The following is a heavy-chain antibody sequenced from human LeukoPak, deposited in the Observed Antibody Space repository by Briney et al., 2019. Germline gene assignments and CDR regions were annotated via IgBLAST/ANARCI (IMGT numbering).Heavy chain of an antibody. CDR2: MNPDTGNT. CDR3: ARRGLVAGIYDLVYGFDI. J-gene: IGHJ3*02. D-gene: IGHD3/OR15-3a*01. CDR1: GYTLTELS. Sequence: ASVKVSCKVSGYTLTELSMHWVRQAPGQGPEWMGWMNPDTGNTGFAQKFQGRVAITQNSSISTVYMELTSLTSEDTAVYYCARRGLVAGIYDLVYGFDIWGQGTMVAVSS. V-gene: IGHV1-8*03.